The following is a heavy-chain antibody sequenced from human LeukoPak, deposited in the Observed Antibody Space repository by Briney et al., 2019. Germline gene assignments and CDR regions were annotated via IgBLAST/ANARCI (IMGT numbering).Heavy chain of an antibody. V-gene: IGHV3-23*01. Sequence: QAGGSLRLSCAASGFTFSSYAMSWVRQAPGKGLEWVSAISGSGGSTYYADSVKGRFTISRDNSKNTLYLQMNSLRAEDTAVYYCARNRGYSYGRPLYWGQGTLVTVSS. CDR2: ISGSGGST. J-gene: IGHJ4*02. CDR1: GFTFSSYA. D-gene: IGHD5-18*01. CDR3: ARNRGYSYGRPLY.